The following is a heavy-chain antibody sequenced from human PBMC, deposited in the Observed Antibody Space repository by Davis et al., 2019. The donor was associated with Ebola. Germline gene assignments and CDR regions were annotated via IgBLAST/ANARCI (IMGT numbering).Heavy chain of an antibody. V-gene: IGHV4-59*01. CDR2: IYYSGST. D-gene: IGHD4-17*01. J-gene: IGHJ4*02. Sequence: PSETLSLPCTVSGGSISSYYWSWIRQPPGKGLEWIGYIYYSGSTNYNPSLKSRVTISVDTSKNQFSLKLGSVTAADTAVYYCAKQNDYGDFFDYWGQGTLVTVSS. CDR1: GGSISSYY. CDR3: AKQNDYGDFFDY.